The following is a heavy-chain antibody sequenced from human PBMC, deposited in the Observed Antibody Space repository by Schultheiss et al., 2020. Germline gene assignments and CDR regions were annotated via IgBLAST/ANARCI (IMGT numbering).Heavy chain of an antibody. V-gene: IGHV4-59*08. Sequence: SETLSLTCAVYGGSFRGYYWSWIRQPPGKGLEWIGYIYYSGTTYYNPSLKSRVTISLDTSKNEFSLTVSSVTAADTAVYYCERGSGYSCYGRKSTRTASPLDYWNQGTLVTVSS. CDR1: GGSFRGYY. J-gene: IGHJ4*02. D-gene: IGHD5-12*01. CDR3: ERGSGYSCYGRKSTRTASPLDY. CDR2: IYYSGTT.